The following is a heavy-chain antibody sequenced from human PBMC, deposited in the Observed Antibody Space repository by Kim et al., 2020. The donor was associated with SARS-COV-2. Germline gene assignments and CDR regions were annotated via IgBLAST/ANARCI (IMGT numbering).Heavy chain of an antibody. Sequence: GGSLRLSCAASGFTFSSYGMHWVRQAPGKGLEWVAVISYDGSNKYYADSVKGRFTISRDNSKNTLYLQMNSLRAEDTAVYYCATDIVATIFPETPFDYWGQGTLVTVSS. CDR1: GFTFSSYG. J-gene: IGHJ4*02. D-gene: IGHD5-12*01. CDR2: ISYDGSNK. CDR3: ATDIVATIFPETPFDY. V-gene: IGHV3-30*03.